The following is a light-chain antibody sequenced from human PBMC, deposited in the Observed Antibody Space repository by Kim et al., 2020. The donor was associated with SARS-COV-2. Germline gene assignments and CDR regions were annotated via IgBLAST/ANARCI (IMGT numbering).Light chain of an antibody. V-gene: IGKV3-11*01. CDR3: QQRSNWPLT. CDR2: DAS. Sequence: LSPGKRATPSCRASQSVSSYLAWYQQKPGQAPRLLIYDASNRATGIPARFSGSGSGTDFTLTISSLEPEDFAVYYCQQRSNWPLTFGGGTKVDIK. CDR1: QSVSSY. J-gene: IGKJ4*01.